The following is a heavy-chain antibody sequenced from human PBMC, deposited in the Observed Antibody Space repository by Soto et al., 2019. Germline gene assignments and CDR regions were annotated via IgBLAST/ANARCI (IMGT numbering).Heavy chain of an antibody. CDR3: ARDCSGGSCYPGMDV. J-gene: IGHJ6*02. CDR1: GINFNSYT. D-gene: IGHD2-15*01. V-gene: IGHV3-21*01. Sequence: EVQLVESGGGLVKPGGSLRLSCAASGINFNSYTINWVRQAPGKRLEWLSSISSSGYIFSTDSVRGRFTISRDNAKNSVYLQINSLRAEDTAVYFCARDCSGGSCYPGMDVWGQGTTVTVSS. CDR2: ISSSGYI.